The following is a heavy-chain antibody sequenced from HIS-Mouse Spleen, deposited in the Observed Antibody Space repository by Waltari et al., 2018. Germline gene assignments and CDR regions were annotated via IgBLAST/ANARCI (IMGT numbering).Heavy chain of an antibody. D-gene: IGHD6-13*01. Sequence: QLQLQESGPGLVKPSATLSLTCTVSGGSISSSSYYWAWIRQPPGTGLEWIGSIYYSGSTYYNPSLKSRVTISVDTSKNQFSLKLSSVTAADTAVYYCAREIPYSSSWYDWYFDLWGRGTLVTVSS. CDR3: AREIPYSSSWYDWYFDL. CDR1: GGSISSSSYY. J-gene: IGHJ2*01. CDR2: IYYSGST. V-gene: IGHV4-39*07.